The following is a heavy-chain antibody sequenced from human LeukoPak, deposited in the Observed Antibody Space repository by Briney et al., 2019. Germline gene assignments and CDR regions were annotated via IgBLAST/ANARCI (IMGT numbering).Heavy chain of an antibody. V-gene: IGHV6-1*01. CDR3: ARDPVRGSTIFDY. Sequence: SQTLSLTCAISGDSVSSNSAAWNWIRQSPSRGLEWLGRTYYRSKWSYDYAVAVKSRISINPDTSKNQFSLQLSSVTPEDTAVYYWARDPVRGSTIFDYGGQGTLVTVSS. D-gene: IGHD1-26*01. CDR2: TYYRSKWSY. J-gene: IGHJ4*02. CDR1: GDSVSSNSAA.